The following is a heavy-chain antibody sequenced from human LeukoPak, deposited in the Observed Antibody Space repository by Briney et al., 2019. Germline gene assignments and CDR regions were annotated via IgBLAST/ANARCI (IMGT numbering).Heavy chain of an antibody. CDR3: ARASMRMTTAGLVDY. CDR2: ISSSSCYT. Sequence: PGWSLRLSCVASGFTFRDYYMSWIRQAPGKGREWVSYISSSSCYTNYADSLKDRFTIPSHNHKNSLYLQMNSLRAEDTAVYYCARASMRMTTAGLVDYWGQGTLVTVSS. V-gene: IGHV3-11*05. CDR1: GFTFRDYY. J-gene: IGHJ4*02. D-gene: IGHD6-13*01.